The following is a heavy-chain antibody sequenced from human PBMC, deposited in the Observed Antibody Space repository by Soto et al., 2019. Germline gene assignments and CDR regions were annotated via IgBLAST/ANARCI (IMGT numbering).Heavy chain of an antibody. Sequence: QVQLVQSGAEVKKPGASVKVSCKASGYTFTSYAMHWVRQAPGQRLEWMGWINAGNGNTKYSQKFQGRVTITRDTSASTAYMELSSLRFEDTAVYFCATAIADAAFDIWGRGTMVTVSS. CDR3: ATAIADAAFDI. V-gene: IGHV1-3*01. J-gene: IGHJ3*02. D-gene: IGHD2-2*01. CDR1: GYTFTSYA. CDR2: INAGNGNT.